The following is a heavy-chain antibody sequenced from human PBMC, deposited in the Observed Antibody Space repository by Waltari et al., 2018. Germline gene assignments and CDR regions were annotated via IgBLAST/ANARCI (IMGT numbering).Heavy chain of an antibody. CDR3: ARPPGGTNGECFDL. J-gene: IGHJ2*01. CDR2: SYYSGST. Sequence: QLHLQDSGPGLVKPSETLSLTCTVSGGSLRSSSYSWGWIRQRPGKGLEWIGSSYYSGSTYYNPSLKSRVTISVDTSKSQFSLKLSSVTAADTAVYYCARPPGGTNGECFDLWGRGTLVTVSS. V-gene: IGHV4-39*07. CDR1: GGSLRSSSYS. D-gene: IGHD2-8*01.